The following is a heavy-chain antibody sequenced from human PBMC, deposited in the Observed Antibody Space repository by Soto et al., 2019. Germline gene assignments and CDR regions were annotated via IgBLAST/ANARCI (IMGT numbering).Heavy chain of an antibody. CDR2: IVVGSGNT. V-gene: IGHV1-58*01. D-gene: IGHD3-9*01. J-gene: IGHJ4*02. CDR1: GFTFTSSA. CDR3: AAGRYDMLTGYPYYFDY. Sequence: ASVKVSCKDSGFTFTSSAVQWVRQDRGQRLEWIGWIVVGSGNTNYAQQFQARVTITMDMSTSTAYMELISLRSEDTAVYYCAAGRYDMLTGYPYYFDYWGQGTLVTVSS.